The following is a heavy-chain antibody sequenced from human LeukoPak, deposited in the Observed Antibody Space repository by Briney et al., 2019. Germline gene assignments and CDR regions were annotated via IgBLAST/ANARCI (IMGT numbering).Heavy chain of an antibody. CDR1: GFSLSTSGMR. V-gene: IGHV2-70*04. D-gene: IGHD2-15*01. Sequence: SGPTLVNPTRTLTLTCTFSGFSLSTSGMRVSWIRQPPGKALEWLARIDWDDAKFYSTSLKTRLTISKDTSKNQVVLTMTNMDPVDTATYYCARIYSRGPLFDYWGQGTLVTVSS. CDR3: ARIYSRGPLFDY. J-gene: IGHJ4*02. CDR2: IDWDDAK.